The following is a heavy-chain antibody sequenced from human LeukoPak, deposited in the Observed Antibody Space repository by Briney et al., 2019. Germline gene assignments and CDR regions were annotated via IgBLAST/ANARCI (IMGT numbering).Heavy chain of an antibody. Sequence: GRSLRLSCTASGCMFGGYAVGWVRQAPGKGLEWVGFIRSKSYGGTTEYAASVKGRFTISRDDSKSIVYLQMNSLKTEDTAVYYCSRAVAHLDYWGQGTLVTVSS. CDR2: IRSKSYGGTT. J-gene: IGHJ4*02. D-gene: IGHD4-23*01. CDR3: SRAVAHLDY. V-gene: IGHV3-49*04. CDR1: GCMFGGYA.